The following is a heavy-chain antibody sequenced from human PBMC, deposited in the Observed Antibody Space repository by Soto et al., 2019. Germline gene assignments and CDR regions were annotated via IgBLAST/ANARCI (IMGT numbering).Heavy chain of an antibody. CDR3: ARDGAAQWLQLRGGFGY. CDR1: GFIFSEYS. J-gene: IGHJ4*02. D-gene: IGHD6-19*01. CDR2: ISSTSSTV. Sequence: EVQLVESGGGFVQPGGSLRLSCAASGFIFSEYSMNWIRQAPGKGLEWISYISSTSSTVFYADSVKGRFTISRDNAKKSLYLQMDSLRDEDTAVYYCARDGAAQWLQLRGGFGYWGQGTLVTVSS. V-gene: IGHV3-48*02.